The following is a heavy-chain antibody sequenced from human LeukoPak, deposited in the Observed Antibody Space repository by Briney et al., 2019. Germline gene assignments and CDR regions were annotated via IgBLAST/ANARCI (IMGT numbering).Heavy chain of an antibody. J-gene: IGHJ3*02. V-gene: IGHV3-74*01. Sequence: GGSLRLSCVASGFALSDSWMHWVRQAPGKGLVWVSHISPDGTVTNYADFVKGRFTISRDNAKNTLYLQMNSLRAEDTAVYFCGRGGNGIDIWGQGTTVIVSS. D-gene: IGHD2-8*01. CDR3: GRGGNGIDI. CDR2: ISPDGTVT. CDR1: GFALSDSW.